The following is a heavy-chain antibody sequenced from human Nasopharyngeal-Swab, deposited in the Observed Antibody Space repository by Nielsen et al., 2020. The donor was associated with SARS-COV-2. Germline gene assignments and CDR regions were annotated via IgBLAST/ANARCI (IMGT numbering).Heavy chain of an antibody. J-gene: IGHJ4*02. CDR3: VRITMVRGADY. V-gene: IGHV3-64*05. Sequence: GGSLRLSCSASGFTFSSYAMHWVRQAPGKGLEYVSAISSNGGSTYYADSVKGRFTISRDNSKNTLYIQMGSLRAEDTAVYYCVRITMVRGADYWGQGTLVTVSS. D-gene: IGHD3-10*01. CDR1: GFTFSSYA. CDR2: ISSNGGST.